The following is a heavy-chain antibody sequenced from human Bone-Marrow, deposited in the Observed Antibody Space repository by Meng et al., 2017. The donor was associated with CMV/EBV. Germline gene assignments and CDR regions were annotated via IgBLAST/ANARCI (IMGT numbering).Heavy chain of an antibody. CDR1: GFTFSNAW. V-gene: IGHV3-15*01. CDR3: TTVGWQLVDYYGMDV. D-gene: IGHD6-6*01. Sequence: GESLKISCAASGFTFSNAWMSWVRQAPGKGLEWVGRIKSKTDGGTTDYAAPVKSRFTISRDDSKNTLYLQMNSLKTEDTAVYYCTTVGWQLVDYYGMDVWGQGTTVTVSS. J-gene: IGHJ6*02. CDR2: IKSKTDGGTT.